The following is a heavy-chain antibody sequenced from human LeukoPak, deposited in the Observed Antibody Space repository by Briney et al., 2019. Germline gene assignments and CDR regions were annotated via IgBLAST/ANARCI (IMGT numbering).Heavy chain of an antibody. CDR2: MYYSGGT. V-gene: IGHV4-59*01. CDR3: ARVLGGSGSYYTYYYYAMDV. D-gene: IGHD3-10*01. Sequence: SETLSLTCTVSGGSISGFFWSWIRQPPGEGLEWIGYMYYSGGTEYSPSLKSRVTMSVDTSKNQFSLKLSSVTAADTAVYYCARVLGGSGSYYTYYYYAMDVWGQGTTVTVPS. CDR1: GGSISGFF. J-gene: IGHJ6*02.